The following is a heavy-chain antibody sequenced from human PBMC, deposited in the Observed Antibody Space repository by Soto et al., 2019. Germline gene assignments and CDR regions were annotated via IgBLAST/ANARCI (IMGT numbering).Heavy chain of an antibody. D-gene: IGHD3-16*02. CDR2: ISGGGYTSDGGPTI. CDR3: ARVSQSFIEYFQY. CDR1: GFTFSSYE. Sequence: EVQLLESGGGSVQPGGSLRLSCAASGFTFSSYEMIWVRQAPGKGLEWVSYISGGGYTSDGGPTIHYADSVKGRFTISRNNAKNSLYLQMNSLRVEDTAVYYCARVSQSFIEYFQYWGQGTLVTVSS. J-gene: IGHJ1*01. V-gene: IGHV3-48*03.